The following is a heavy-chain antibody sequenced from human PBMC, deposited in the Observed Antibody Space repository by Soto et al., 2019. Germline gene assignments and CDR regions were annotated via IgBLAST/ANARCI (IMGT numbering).Heavy chain of an antibody. Sequence: GGSLRLSCSASGFTFSKYAMHWVRQAPGKGLEYVSAISSDGGGTYYADSVKGRFTISRDNSKNTLYLQISSLRREDTAVYYCVKDRHGTSTWYQSWFDPWGQGTLVTVSS. J-gene: IGHJ5*02. D-gene: IGHD6-13*01. CDR2: ISSDGGGT. V-gene: IGHV3-64D*08. CDR3: VKDRHGTSTWYQSWFDP. CDR1: GFTFSKYA.